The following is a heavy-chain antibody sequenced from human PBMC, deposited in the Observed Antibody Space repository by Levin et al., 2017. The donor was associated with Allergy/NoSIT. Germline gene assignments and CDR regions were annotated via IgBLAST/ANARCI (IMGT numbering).Heavy chain of an antibody. V-gene: IGHV3-33*03. CDR1: GFTVSQNV. J-gene: IGHJ4*02. D-gene: IGHD7-27*01. Sequence: GGSLRLSCAASGFTVSQNVMHWVRQGPGKGLEWVAVMWADGSTKYYEESVKGRFTVSRDNSKNTRYLEMNSLRPEETAVYYCATDDGHFWGDWGQGSLVTVSS. CDR2: MWADGSTK. CDR3: ATDDGHFWGD.